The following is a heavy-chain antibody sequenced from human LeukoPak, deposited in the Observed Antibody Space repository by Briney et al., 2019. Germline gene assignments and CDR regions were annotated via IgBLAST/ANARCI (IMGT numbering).Heavy chain of an antibody. CDR1: GFTFSSYS. D-gene: IGHD1-26*01. CDR3: ASWSGSPRYYFDY. Sequence: PGGSLRLSCAASGFTFSSYSMNWVRQAPGKGLEPVSSISFSSSYIYYADSVKGRFTISRDNAKNSLYLQMNSLRAEDTAVYYCASWSGSPRYYFDYWGQGTLVTVSS. J-gene: IGHJ4*02. V-gene: IGHV3-21*01. CDR2: ISFSSSYI.